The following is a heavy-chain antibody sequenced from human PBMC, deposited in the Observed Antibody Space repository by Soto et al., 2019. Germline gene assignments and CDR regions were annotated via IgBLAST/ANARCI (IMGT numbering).Heavy chain of an antibody. D-gene: IGHD2-21*02. CDR2: ISSNGGTT. V-gene: IGHV3-64*01. CDR3: ARSIVVVTALDY. J-gene: IGHJ4*02. Sequence: GGSLRLSCAASGFTFSTYAMQWVRQAPGKGLEFVSSISSNGGTTNYAYSVKGRFTISRDNSRDTLYLQMGSLRPEDMAVYYCARSIVVVTALDYWGQGT. CDR1: GFTFSTYA.